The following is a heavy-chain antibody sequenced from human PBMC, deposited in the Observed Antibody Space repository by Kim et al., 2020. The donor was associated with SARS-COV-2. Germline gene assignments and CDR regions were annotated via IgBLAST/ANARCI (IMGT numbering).Heavy chain of an antibody. J-gene: IGHJ6*02. Sequence: ASVKVSCKASGYTFTGYYMHWVRQAPGQGLEWMGWINPNSGGTNYAQKFQGWVTMTRDTSISTAYMELSRLRSDDTAVYYCARDLSTVTTLYYGMDVWGQGTTVTVSS. CDR3: ARDLSTVTTLYYGMDV. CDR1: GYTFTGYY. V-gene: IGHV1-2*04. CDR2: INPNSGGT. D-gene: IGHD4-17*01.